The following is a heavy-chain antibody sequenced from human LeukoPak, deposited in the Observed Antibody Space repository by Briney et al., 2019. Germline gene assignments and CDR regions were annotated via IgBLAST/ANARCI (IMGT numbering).Heavy chain of an antibody. D-gene: IGHD2-15*01. CDR1: GYTFTSYD. V-gene: IGHV1-8*01. Sequence: ASVKVSCKASGYTFTSYDINWVRQTTGQGLEWMGWMNPNSGNTGYVQKFQGRVTMTRNTSITTAYMELSSLRSEDTAVYYCAVAAPFYYYYHMDVWGKGTTVTASS. J-gene: IGHJ6*03. CDR3: AVAAPFYYYYHMDV. CDR2: MNPNSGNT.